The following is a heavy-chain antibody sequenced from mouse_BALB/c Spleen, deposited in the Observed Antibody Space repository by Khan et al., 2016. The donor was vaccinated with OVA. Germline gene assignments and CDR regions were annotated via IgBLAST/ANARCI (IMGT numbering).Heavy chain of an antibody. Sequence: QVQLKESGPGLVAPSQSLSITCTISGFSLTNYGVHWVRQPPGKGLEWLVVIWSDGSTTYNSTLKSRLSISKDNSKSQVFLKMNSLQTDDTAMYYCARQPYYQYYVVDYWGEGASGTVSS. CDR3: ARQPYYQYYVVDY. D-gene: IGHD2-10*01. CDR1: GFSLTNYG. V-gene: IGHV2-6-1*01. CDR2: IWSDGST. J-gene: IGHJ4*01.